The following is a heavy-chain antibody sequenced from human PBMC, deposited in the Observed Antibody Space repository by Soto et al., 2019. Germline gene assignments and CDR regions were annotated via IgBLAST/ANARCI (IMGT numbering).Heavy chain of an antibody. CDR1: GFTFSSYG. CDR3: AKEPRIAADNYYYYGMDV. J-gene: IGHJ6*02. V-gene: IGHV3-30*18. D-gene: IGHD6-25*01. Sequence: GGSLRLSCAASGFTFSSYGMHWVRQAPGKGLEWVAVISYDGSNKYYADSVKGRFTISRDNSKNTLYLQMNSLRAEDTAVYYCAKEPRIAADNYYYYGMDVWGQGTTVTVSS. CDR2: ISYDGSNK.